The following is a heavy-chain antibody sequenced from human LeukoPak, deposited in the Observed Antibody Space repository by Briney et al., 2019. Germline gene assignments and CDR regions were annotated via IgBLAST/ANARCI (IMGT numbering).Heavy chain of an antibody. Sequence: ASVKVSCKASGYTFTSYGISWVRQAPGQGLEWMGWISAYNGNTNYAQKLQGRVTMTTDTSTSTAYMELRSLRSDDTAVYYCARQDIEYSSGCYFDYWGQGTLVTVSS. J-gene: IGHJ4*02. CDR1: GYTFTSYG. V-gene: IGHV1-18*01. CDR3: ARQDIEYSSGCYFDY. CDR2: ISAYNGNT. D-gene: IGHD6-19*01.